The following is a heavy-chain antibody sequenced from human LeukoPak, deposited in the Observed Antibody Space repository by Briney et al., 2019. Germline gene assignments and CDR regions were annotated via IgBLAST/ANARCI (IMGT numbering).Heavy chain of an antibody. J-gene: IGHJ4*02. CDR3: ARFYSTGIVGATTGDY. Sequence: ASVKVSCKASGGTFSSYAINWVRQATGQGLEWMGWMNPNSGNTGYAQKFQGRVTMTRNTSISTAYMELSSLRSEDTAVYYCARFYSTGIVGATTGDYWGQGTLVTVSS. CDR1: GGTFSSYA. V-gene: IGHV1-8*02. CDR2: MNPNSGNT. D-gene: IGHD1-26*01.